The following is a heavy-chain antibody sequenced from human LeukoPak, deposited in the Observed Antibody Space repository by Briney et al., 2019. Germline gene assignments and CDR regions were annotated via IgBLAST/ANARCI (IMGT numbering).Heavy chain of an antibody. J-gene: IGHJ4*02. CDR1: GGSFSGYY. V-gene: IGHV4-34*01. D-gene: IGHD6-19*01. CDR3: ARVSSGWYIKYYFDC. Sequence: SETLSLTCAVYGGSFSGYYWSWIRQPPGKGLEWIGEINHSGSTNYNPSLKSRVTISVDTSKNQFSLKLSSVTAADTAVYYCARVSSGWYIKYYFDCWGQGTLVTVSS. CDR2: INHSGST.